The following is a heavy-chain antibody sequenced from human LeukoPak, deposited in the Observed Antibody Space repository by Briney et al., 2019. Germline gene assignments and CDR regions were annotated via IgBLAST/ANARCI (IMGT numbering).Heavy chain of an antibody. CDR3: ARDWRTIAAAD. CDR2: IIPIFGTA. CDR1: GGTFSSYA. J-gene: IGHJ4*02. V-gene: IGHV1-69*13. Sequence: ASVKVSCKASGGTFSSYAISWVRQAPGQGLEWMGGIIPIFGTADYAQKFQGRVTITADESTSTAYMELSSLRSEDTAVYYCARDWRTIAAADWGQGTLVAVSS. D-gene: IGHD6-13*01.